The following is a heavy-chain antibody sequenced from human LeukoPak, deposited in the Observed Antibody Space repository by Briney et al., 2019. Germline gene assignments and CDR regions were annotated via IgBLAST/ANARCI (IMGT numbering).Heavy chain of an antibody. Sequence: GASVKVSCKVSGYTLTELSMHWVRQAPGQGLEWMGGIIPIFGTANYAQKFQGRVTITTDESTSTAYMELSSLRSEDTAVYYCAREREGLGYCSSTSCYTNWFDPWGQGTLVTVSS. V-gene: IGHV1-69*05. CDR2: IIPIFGTA. CDR3: AREREGLGYCSSTSCYTNWFDP. J-gene: IGHJ5*02. D-gene: IGHD2-2*02. CDR1: GYTLTELS.